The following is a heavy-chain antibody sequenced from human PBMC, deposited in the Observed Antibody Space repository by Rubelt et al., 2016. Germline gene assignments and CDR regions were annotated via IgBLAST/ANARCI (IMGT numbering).Heavy chain of an antibody. CDR2: VYGAGGTT. J-gene: IGHJ6*02. CDR1: GFTFSSFA. Sequence: EVQLLESGGGLIQPGGSLRLSCAASGFTFSSFAMSWVRQAPGKGLAWVSSVYGAGGTTNYADSLKGRFTISRDTSKNTLSLQMNSLRAEDTALYYCVRDGDGMDVWGQGTTVTVSS. D-gene: IGHD3-16*01. V-gene: IGHV3-23*01. CDR3: VRDGDGMDV.